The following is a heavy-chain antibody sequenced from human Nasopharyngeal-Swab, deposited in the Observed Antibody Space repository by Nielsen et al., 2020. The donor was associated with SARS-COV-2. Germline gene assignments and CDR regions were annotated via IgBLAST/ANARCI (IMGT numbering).Heavy chain of an antibody. Sequence: WIRQPPGQGLEWVANIKQDGSEKYYVDSVKGRFTISRDNAKNSLYLQMNSLRAEDTAVYYCARDFYGSGSYYNAYGMDVWGQGTTVTVSS. J-gene: IGHJ6*02. CDR2: IKQDGSEK. CDR3: ARDFYGSGSYYNAYGMDV. D-gene: IGHD3-10*01. V-gene: IGHV3-7*01.